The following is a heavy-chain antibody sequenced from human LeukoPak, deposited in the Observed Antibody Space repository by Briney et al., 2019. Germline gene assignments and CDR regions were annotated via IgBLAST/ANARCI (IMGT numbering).Heavy chain of an antibody. CDR3: VYDSSGYYYNFDY. CDR2: IYYSGST. Sequence: SETLSLTCTVSGGSISSYYWSWIRQPPGKGLEWIGYIYYSGSTNYKPSLKSRVTISVDTSKNHLSLKLTSVTAADTAMYYCVYDSSGYYYNFDYWGQGILVTVSS. D-gene: IGHD3-22*01. V-gene: IGHV4-59*08. J-gene: IGHJ4*02. CDR1: GGSISSYY.